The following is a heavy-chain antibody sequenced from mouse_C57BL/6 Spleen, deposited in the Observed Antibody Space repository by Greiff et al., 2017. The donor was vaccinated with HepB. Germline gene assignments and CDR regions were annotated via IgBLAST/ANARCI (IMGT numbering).Heavy chain of an antibody. D-gene: IGHD1-1*01. Sequence: QVQLQQSGPELVKPGASVKISCKASGYAFSSSWMNWVKQRPGKGLEWIGRIYPGDGDTNYNGKFKGKATLTADKSSSTAYMQLSSLTSEDSAVYFCANNYYGSTHDVWGTGTTVTVSS. V-gene: IGHV1-82*01. J-gene: IGHJ1*03. CDR3: ANNYYGSTHDV. CDR2: IYPGDGDT. CDR1: GYAFSSSW.